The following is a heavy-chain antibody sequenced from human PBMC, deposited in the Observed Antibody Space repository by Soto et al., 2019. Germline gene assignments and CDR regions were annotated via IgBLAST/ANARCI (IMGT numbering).Heavy chain of an antibody. J-gene: IGHJ4*02. V-gene: IGHV4-61*01. Sequence: SATLCLTCTVSCGSVISGSYYWSWIRQPPGKGLEWIVYIYYSVSTNYNPSLKSRVTISVDTSKNQFSLKLSSVTAADTAVYYCARDEISGQFFDYWGQGTLVTVS. CDR3: ARDEISGQFFDY. D-gene: IGHD3-16*02. CDR2: IYYSVST. CDR1: CGSVISGSYY.